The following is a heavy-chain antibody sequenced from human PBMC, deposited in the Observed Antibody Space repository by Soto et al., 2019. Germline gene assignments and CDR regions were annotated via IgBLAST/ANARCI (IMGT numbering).Heavy chain of an antibody. D-gene: IGHD6-13*01. J-gene: IGHJ6*02. Sequence: PGESLKSSGTGSGYGFTNYWIGWVRQMPGKGLEWMGIIYPGDSDTRYSPSFQGQVTISADKSISTAYLQWSSLKASDTAMYHCARTPEAGKYYNGMDVWAQGTTLPVS. CDR3: ARTPEAGKYYNGMDV. CDR1: GYGFTNYW. CDR2: IYPGDSDT. V-gene: IGHV5-51*01.